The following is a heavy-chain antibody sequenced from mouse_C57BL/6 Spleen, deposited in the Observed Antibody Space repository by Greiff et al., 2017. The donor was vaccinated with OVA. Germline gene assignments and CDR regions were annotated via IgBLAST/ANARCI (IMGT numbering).Heavy chain of an antibody. CDR1: GYTFPSYW. Sequence: VKLQQPGAELVRPGSSVKLSCKASGYTFPSYWMHWVKQRPIQGLEWIGNIDPSDSETPYNQKFKDKATLTVDKASSTAYMQLSSLTAEDSAVYYCARGQLRLPDDWGQGTTLTVSS. CDR3: ARGQLRLPDD. J-gene: IGHJ2*01. D-gene: IGHD3-2*02. V-gene: IGHV1-52*01. CDR2: IDPSDSET.